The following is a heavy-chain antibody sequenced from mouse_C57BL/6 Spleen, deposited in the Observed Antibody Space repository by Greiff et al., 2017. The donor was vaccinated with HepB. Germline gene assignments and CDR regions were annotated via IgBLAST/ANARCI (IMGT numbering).Heavy chain of an antibody. CDR3: ATHGDYGDYGGYVDV. J-gene: IGHJ1*03. V-gene: IGHV2-9*01. D-gene: IGHD2-13*01. Sequence: VKVVESGPGLVAPSQTLSITCTASGFSFTSYGVDWVRQPPGKGLEWLGVIWGGGSTNYNSALMSRLSTSKDNSKGQVFLIMNSLQTDDTAMYYCATHGDYGDYGGYVDVWGTGTTVTVSS. CDR1: GFSFTSYG. CDR2: IWGGGST.